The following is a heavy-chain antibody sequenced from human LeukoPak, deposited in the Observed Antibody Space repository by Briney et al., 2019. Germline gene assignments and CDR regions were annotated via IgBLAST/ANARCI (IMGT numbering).Heavy chain of an antibody. D-gene: IGHD4-17*01. J-gene: IGHJ4*02. CDR1: GGSISSYY. Sequence: TSETLSLTCTVSGGSISSYYWSWIRQPPGKGLEWIGYIYYSGSTNYNPSLKSRVTISVDTSKNQFSLKLSSVTAADTVVYYCARDYGDSSFDYWGQGTLVTVSS. CDR3: ARDYGDSSFDY. CDR2: IYYSGST. V-gene: IGHV4-59*01.